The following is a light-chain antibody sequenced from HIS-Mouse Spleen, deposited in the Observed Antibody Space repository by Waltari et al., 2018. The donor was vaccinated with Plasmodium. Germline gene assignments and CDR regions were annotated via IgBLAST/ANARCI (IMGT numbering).Light chain of an antibody. CDR2: WAS. V-gene: IGKV4-1*01. CDR3: QQYYSTPYT. CDR1: QSVLYSSNNKNY. J-gene: IGKJ2*01. Sequence: DIVMTQSPDSLAVSLGERATINCKSSQSVLYSSNNKNYLAWYQQKAGQPPKLLIYWASIRESGVPYRFSGGGSGTDFTLTISSLQAEDVAVYYCQQYYSTPYTFGQGTKLEIK.